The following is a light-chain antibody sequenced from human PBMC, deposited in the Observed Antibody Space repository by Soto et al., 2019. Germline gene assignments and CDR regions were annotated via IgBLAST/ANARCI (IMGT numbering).Light chain of an antibody. V-gene: IGLV2-14*01. CDR3: SSYTTSGTLVL. Sequence: QSVLTQPASVSGSPGQSITISCTGTNRDVGGYTYVSWYQQHPGKAPKLMIYEVNNRPSGVSNRFSGSKSGDTASLTISGLQAEDEADYYCSSYTTSGTLVLFGGGTKLTVL. CDR1: NRDVGGYTY. J-gene: IGLJ2*01. CDR2: EVN.